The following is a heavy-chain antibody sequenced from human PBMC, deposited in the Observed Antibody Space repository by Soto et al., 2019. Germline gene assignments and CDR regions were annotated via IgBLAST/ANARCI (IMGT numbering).Heavy chain of an antibody. D-gene: IGHD3-22*01. CDR3: ARDDYSSGYYWYFDL. Sequence: SEDLSLTCTVSGCSISSGDYYWSWIRQPPGKGLEWIGYIYYSGSTYYNPSLKSRVTISVDTSKNQFSLKLSSVTAADTAVYYCARDDYSSGYYWYFDLWGRGTLVTVSS. J-gene: IGHJ2*01. CDR2: IYYSGST. V-gene: IGHV4-30-4*01. CDR1: GCSISSGDYY.